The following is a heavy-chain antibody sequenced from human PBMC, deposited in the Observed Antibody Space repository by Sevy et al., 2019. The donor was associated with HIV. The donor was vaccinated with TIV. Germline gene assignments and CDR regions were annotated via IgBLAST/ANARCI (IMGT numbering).Heavy chain of an antibody. Sequence: ASLKVSCKASGYTFTGYYMHWVRQAPGQGLEWMGWINPNSGGTNYAQKFQGRVTMTRDTSISTAYMELGRLGSDDTAVYYCARPHAYYDFWSGYYAFDYWGQGTLVTVSS. CDR1: GYTFTGYY. D-gene: IGHD3-3*01. V-gene: IGHV1-2*02. J-gene: IGHJ4*02. CDR2: INPNSGGT. CDR3: ARPHAYYDFWSGYYAFDY.